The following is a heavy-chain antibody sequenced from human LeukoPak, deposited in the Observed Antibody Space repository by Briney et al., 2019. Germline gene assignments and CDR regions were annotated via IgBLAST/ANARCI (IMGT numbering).Heavy chain of an antibody. CDR1: GYTFTGYY. CDR2: INPNSGGT. D-gene: IGHD6-13*01. Sequence: ASVKVSRKASGYTFTGYYMHWVRQAPGQGLEWMGRINPNSGGTNYAQKFQGRVTMTRDTSISTAYMELSRLRSDDTAVYYCARQYSSSWFGDYWGQGTLVTVSS. J-gene: IGHJ4*02. CDR3: ARQYSSSWFGDY. V-gene: IGHV1-2*06.